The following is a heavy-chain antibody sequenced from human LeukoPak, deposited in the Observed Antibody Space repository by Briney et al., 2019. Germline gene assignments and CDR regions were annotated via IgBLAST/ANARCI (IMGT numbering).Heavy chain of an antibody. J-gene: IGHJ4*02. CDR3: ARDKLTMDYFDY. Sequence: GGSLRLSCAASGFTFSSYWMHWVRQAPGKGLVWVSRINSDGSSTSYADSVKGRFTISRDNAKNTLYLRMNSLRAEDTAVYYCARDKLTMDYFDYWGQGTLVTVSS. V-gene: IGHV3-74*01. CDR1: GFTFSSYW. D-gene: IGHD4/OR15-4a*01. CDR2: INSDGSST.